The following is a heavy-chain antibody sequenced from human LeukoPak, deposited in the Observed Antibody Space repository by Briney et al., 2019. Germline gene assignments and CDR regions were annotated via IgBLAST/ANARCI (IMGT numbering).Heavy chain of an antibody. CDR2: ISSSSSTI. V-gene: IGHV3-48*03. CDR1: GFTFSSYE. J-gene: IGHJ4*02. Sequence: GGSLRLSCAASGFTFSSYEMNWVRQAPGKGLEWVSYISSSSSTIYSADSVKGRFTISRDNAKNSLYLQMNSLRAEDTAVYYCARYAFIGGFDYWGQGTLVTVSS. D-gene: IGHD3-16*01. CDR3: ARYAFIGGFDY.